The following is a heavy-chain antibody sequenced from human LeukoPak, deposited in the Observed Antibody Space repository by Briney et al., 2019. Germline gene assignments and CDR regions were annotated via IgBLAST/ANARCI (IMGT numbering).Heavy chain of an antibody. CDR1: GGSFSGYC. D-gene: IGHD3-22*01. J-gene: IGHJ4*02. CDR2: INHSGST. Sequence: SSETLSLTCAVYGGSFSGYCWSWIRQPPGKGLEWIGEINHSGSTNYNPSLKSRVTISVDTSKNQFSLKLNSVTAADTAVYYCARGKPKYYYDSSGYPYYFDYWGQGTLVTVSS. CDR3: ARGKPKYYYDSSGYPYYFDY. V-gene: IGHV4-34*01.